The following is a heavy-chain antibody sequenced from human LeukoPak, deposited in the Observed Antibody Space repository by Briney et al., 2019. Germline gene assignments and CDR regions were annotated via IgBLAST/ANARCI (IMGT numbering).Heavy chain of an antibody. J-gene: IGHJ4*02. CDR3: ARGYYYDSTGYYVGHPYFDY. Sequence: PGGSLRLSCAASGFTFSSYAMSWVRQAPGKGLEWVSVIYSGGSTYYADSVKGRFTISRDNSKNTLYLQMNSLRAEDTAVYYCARGYYYDSTGYYVGHPYFDYWGQGTLVTVSS. D-gene: IGHD3-22*01. CDR1: GFTFSSYA. V-gene: IGHV3-66*01. CDR2: IYSGGST.